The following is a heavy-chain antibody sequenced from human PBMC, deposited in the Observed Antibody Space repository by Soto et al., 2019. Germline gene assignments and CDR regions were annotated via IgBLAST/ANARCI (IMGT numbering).Heavy chain of an antibody. V-gene: IGHV3-30*18. CDR3: AKDRYGYCSSNSCPKWFDP. CDR1: GFTFSSYG. Sequence: GGSLRLSCAASGFTFSSYGMHWVRQAPGKGLEWVAVISYDGSNKYYADSVKGRFTISRDNSKNTLYLQMNSLRAEDTAVYYCAKDRYGYCSSNSCPKWFDPWGQGTLVTVSS. D-gene: IGHD2-2*01. CDR2: ISYDGSNK. J-gene: IGHJ5*02.